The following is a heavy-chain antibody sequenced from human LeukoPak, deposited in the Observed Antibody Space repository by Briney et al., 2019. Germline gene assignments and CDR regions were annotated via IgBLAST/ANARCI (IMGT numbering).Heavy chain of an antibody. CDR3: ARDSTYYDILTGYYNRNPSDY. J-gene: IGHJ4*02. V-gene: IGHV1-69*01. CDR2: IIPIFGTA. D-gene: IGHD3-9*01. CDR1: GGTFSSYA. Sequence: ASVKVSCKASGGTFSSYAISWVRQAPGQGLEWLRGIIPIFGTANYAQKFQGRVTITADESTSTAYMELSSLRSEDTAVYYCARDSTYYDILTGYYNRNPSDYWGQGTLVTVSS.